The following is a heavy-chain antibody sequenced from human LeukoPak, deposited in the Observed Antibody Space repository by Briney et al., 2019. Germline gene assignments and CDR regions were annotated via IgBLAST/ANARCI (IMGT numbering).Heavy chain of an antibody. CDR2: IYYSGST. Sequence: KPSETLSLTCTVSGGSISSSSYYWGWIRQPPGKGLEWIGSIYYSGSTYYNPSLKSRVTISVDTSKNQFSLKLSSVTAADTAVYYCAREEQWLVFHDYWGQGTLVTVSS. CDR3: AREEQWLVFHDY. CDR1: GGSISSSSYY. V-gene: IGHV4-39*02. J-gene: IGHJ4*02. D-gene: IGHD6-19*01.